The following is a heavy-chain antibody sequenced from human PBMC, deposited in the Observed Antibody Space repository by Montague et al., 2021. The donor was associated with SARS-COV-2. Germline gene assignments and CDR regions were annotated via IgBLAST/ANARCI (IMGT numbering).Heavy chain of an antibody. CDR2: INHSGST. D-gene: IGHD3-10*01. J-gene: IGHJ4*02. Sequence: SETLSLTCAVYGGSFSGYYWSWIRQPPGKGLELIGEINHSGSTNYNPSLKSRVTIPVYTSKNQFSLKLSSVTAADTAVYYCARMRAVLLWFGESTYFDYWGQGTLVTVSS. CDR3: ARMRAVLLWFGESTYFDY. V-gene: IGHV4-34*01. CDR1: GGSFSGYY.